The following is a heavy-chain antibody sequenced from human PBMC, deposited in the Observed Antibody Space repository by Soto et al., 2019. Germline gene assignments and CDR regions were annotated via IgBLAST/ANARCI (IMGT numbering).Heavy chain of an antibody. D-gene: IGHD3-10*01. Sequence: QLQLQESGPGLVKPSETLSLTCTVSNGSINRSGYYRGWIRQPPGKGLEWIGSVYYSGTTYYNASLESRVTISVDTSKNQFSLKLTSVTAADTAVYYCARRSGGIYYYVMDVGGQGTTVTVSS. V-gene: IGHV4-39*01. J-gene: IGHJ6*02. CDR1: NGSINRSGYY. CDR3: ARRSGGIYYYVMDV. CDR2: VYYSGTT.